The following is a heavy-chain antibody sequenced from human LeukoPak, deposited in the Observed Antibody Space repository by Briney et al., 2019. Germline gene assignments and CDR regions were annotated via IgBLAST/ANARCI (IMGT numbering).Heavy chain of an antibody. CDR3: ARVNYDSSGYNWFDP. CDR1: GYTFTSYD. Sequence: GASVKVSCKASGYTFTSYDINWVRQATGQGLEWMGWMNPNSGNTGYAQKFQGRVTITRNTSISTAYMELSSLRSEDTAVYYCARVNYDSSGYNWFDPWGQGTLVTVSS. V-gene: IGHV1-8*03. J-gene: IGHJ5*02. D-gene: IGHD3-22*01. CDR2: MNPNSGNT.